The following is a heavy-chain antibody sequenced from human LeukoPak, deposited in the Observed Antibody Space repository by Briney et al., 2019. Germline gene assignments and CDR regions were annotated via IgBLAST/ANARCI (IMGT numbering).Heavy chain of an antibody. CDR2: IFPIFGTA. CDR3: AGTPTRDCSSTSCYQFDY. Sequence: SVKVSCKASGGTFSSYAISWVRQAPGQGLEWMGGIFPIFGTANYAQKFQGRVTITADKSTSTAYMELSSLRSEDTAVYYCAGTPTRDCSSTSCYQFDYWGQGTLVTVSS. J-gene: IGHJ4*02. D-gene: IGHD2-2*01. CDR1: GGTFSSYA. V-gene: IGHV1-69*06.